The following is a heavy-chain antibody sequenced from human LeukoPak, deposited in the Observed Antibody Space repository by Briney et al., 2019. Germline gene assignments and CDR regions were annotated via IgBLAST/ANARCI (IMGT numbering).Heavy chain of an antibody. Sequence: PGGSLRLSCAASGSTVSSNYMNWVRQAPGKGLEWVSVIYSGGTTYCADSVKGRFTISRDNSKNTLYLQMNSLRAEDTAVYYCAIRQGYWYFDVWGRGTLVTVSS. V-gene: IGHV3-66*01. CDR3: AIRQGYWYFDV. CDR1: GSTVSSNY. CDR2: IYSGGTT. J-gene: IGHJ2*01.